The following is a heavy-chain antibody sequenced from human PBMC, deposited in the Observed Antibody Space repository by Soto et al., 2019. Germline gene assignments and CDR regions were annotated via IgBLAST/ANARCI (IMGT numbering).Heavy chain of an antibody. D-gene: IGHD2-8*01. CDR3: ARDRYCTDGLCYRYGYGMDV. CDR1: GFTFSTYA. Sequence: QVQLVESGGGVVQPGGSLRLSCAASGFTFSTYAMLWVRQAPGKGLEWVAVISYDASDKYYTDSVKGRFTISRDNSKNTLHLQMNSLSAEDTAVYFCARDRYCTDGLCYRYGYGMDVWGQGTTVTVSS. J-gene: IGHJ6*02. CDR2: ISYDASDK. V-gene: IGHV3-30-3*01.